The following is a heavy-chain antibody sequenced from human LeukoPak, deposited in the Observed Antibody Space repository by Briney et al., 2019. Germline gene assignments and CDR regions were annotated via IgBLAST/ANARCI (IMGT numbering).Heavy chain of an antibody. Sequence: SVKVSCKASGGAFSSYTFSWVRQAPGQGLQWMGRIIPILDIADYAQKFQGRVTITADEATSTVYMELSSLRSEDTAMYYCARDPRSPVVTPRDDCWGQGTLVIVSS. CDR3: ARDPRSPVVTPRDDC. CDR2: IIPILDIA. D-gene: IGHD4-23*01. CDR1: GGAFSSYT. J-gene: IGHJ4*02. V-gene: IGHV1-69*04.